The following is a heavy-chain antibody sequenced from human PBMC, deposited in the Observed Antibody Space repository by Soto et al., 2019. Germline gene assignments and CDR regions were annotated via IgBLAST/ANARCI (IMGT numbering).Heavy chain of an antibody. V-gene: IGHV1-18*04. CDR2: ITAYNGIT. CDR3: ARGLAATDE. D-gene: IGHD2-15*01. J-gene: IGHJ4*02. CDR1: GYTFSGYG. Sequence: QVQLVQSGAEVKKPGASVKVSCKTSGYTFSGYGISWVRQAPGQGLEWMGWITAYNGITDYAQKFQGRVTMTTDTSTSTAYMELRSLRSDDTSVYYCARGLAATDEWGQGTLVTVSS.